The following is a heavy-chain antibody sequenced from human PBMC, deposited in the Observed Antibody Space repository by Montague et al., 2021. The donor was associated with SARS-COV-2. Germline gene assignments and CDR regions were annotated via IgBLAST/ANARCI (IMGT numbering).Heavy chain of an antibody. CDR1: GFTFSSYA. CDR3: ARDLGSYYGMDV. V-gene: IGHV3-30*04. Sequence: SLRLSCAASGFTFSSYAMHWVRQAPGKGLEGVAVISYDGSNKYYADSGKGRFTISRDNSKNTLYLQMNSLRAEDTAVYYCARDLGSYYGMDVWGQGTTVTVSS. CDR2: ISYDGSNK. J-gene: IGHJ6*02.